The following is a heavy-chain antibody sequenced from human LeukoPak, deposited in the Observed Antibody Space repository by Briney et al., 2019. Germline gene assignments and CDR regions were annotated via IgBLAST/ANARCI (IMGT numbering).Heavy chain of an antibody. J-gene: IGHJ4*02. CDR1: GFSLRTRGGG. Sequence: SGPTLVNPTQTLTLTCTFSGFSLRTRGGGVGWIRQPPGKALEWLSLIYWNDDKRYSPSLKSRLTITKDTSKNQVVLTMTNMDPVDTATYYCAHVRKDKISSGWIVFDYWGQGTLVTVSS. CDR2: IYWNDDK. CDR3: AHVRKDKISSGWIVFDY. D-gene: IGHD6-19*01. V-gene: IGHV2-5*01.